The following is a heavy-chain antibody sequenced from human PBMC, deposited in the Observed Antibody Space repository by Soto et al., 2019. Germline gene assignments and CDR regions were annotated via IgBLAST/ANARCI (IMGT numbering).Heavy chain of an antibody. CDR2: IYYSGST. J-gene: IGHJ6*03. V-gene: IGHV4-39*01. Sequence: SETLSLTCTVSGGSISSSSYYWGWIRQPPGKGLEWIGSIYYSGSTYYNPSLKSRVTISVDTSKNQFSLKLGSVTAADTAVYYCARHKPTPICSSTSCYYYYYMDVWGKGTTVTVSS. D-gene: IGHD2-2*01. CDR3: ARHKPTPICSSTSCYYYYYMDV. CDR1: GGSISSSSYY.